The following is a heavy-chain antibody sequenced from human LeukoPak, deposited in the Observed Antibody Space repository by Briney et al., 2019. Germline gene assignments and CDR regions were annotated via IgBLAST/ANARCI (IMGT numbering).Heavy chain of an antibody. D-gene: IGHD3-16*01. CDR1: GFTLRSNG. J-gene: IGHJ6*02. V-gene: IGHV3-7*03. Sequence: GGSLRLSCAASGFTLRSNGMSWVRQAQGKGLEGVANIKQDGSEKHYVDSVKGRFTISRDNAKNSLYLQMNSLRAEDTAVYYCARDVVLGRMDVWGQGTTVTVSS. CDR3: ARDVVLGRMDV. CDR2: IKQDGSEK.